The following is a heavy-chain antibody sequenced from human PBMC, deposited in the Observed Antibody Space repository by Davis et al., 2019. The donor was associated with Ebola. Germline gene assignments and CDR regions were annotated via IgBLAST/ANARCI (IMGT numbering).Heavy chain of an antibody. V-gene: IGHV4-39*01. CDR2: IYYGGST. D-gene: IGHD2-2*01. Sequence: SETLSLTCTVSGGSISSSSYYWGWIRQPPGKGLEWIGSIYYGGSTYYNPSLKSRVTISVDTSKNQFSLKLSSVTAADTAVYYCARTRVPAADDAFDIWGQGTMVTVSS. J-gene: IGHJ3*02. CDR3: ARTRVPAADDAFDI. CDR1: GGSISSSSYY.